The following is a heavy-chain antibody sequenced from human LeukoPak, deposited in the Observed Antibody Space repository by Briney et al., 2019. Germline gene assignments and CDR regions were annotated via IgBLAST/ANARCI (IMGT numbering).Heavy chain of an antibody. Sequence: GRSLRLSCAASGFTFSDYSMHWVRQAPGKGLNWVAFIRYGGNNKYYADSVKGRFTISRDNSKNTLYLQMNSLRAEDTAVYYCAKVRYCSGVNCYPDDNWGQGTLVTVSS. V-gene: IGHV3-30*02. CDR3: AKVRYCSGVNCYPDDN. CDR1: GFTFSDYS. CDR2: IRYGGNNK. D-gene: IGHD2-15*01. J-gene: IGHJ4*02.